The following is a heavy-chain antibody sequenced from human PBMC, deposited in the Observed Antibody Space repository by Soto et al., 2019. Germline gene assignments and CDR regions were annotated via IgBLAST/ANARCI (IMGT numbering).Heavy chain of an antibody. CDR3: ARVRWYCTNGVCYTPPWFDP. V-gene: IGHV4-34*01. CDR1: GGSFSGYY. J-gene: IGHJ5*02. CDR2: INHSGST. Sequence: SETLSLTCAVYGGSFSGYYWSWIRQPPGKGLEWIGEINHSGSTNYNPSLKSRVTISVDTSKNQFSLKLSSVTAADTAVYYCARVRWYCTNGVCYTPPWFDPWGQGTLVTVSS. D-gene: IGHD2-8*01.